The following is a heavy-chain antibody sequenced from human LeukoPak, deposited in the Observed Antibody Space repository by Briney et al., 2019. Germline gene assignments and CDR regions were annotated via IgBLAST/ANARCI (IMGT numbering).Heavy chain of an antibody. D-gene: IGHD3-10*01. J-gene: IGHJ6*02. Sequence: SSQTLSLTCTVSGGSISSYYWSWIRQPPGKGLDWIGFIYYSGSTNYNPSLTTRATISVDTSKNQFSLTLSSVPAADTAVYYCASAPNYYGSGSTPWGFADYYYYGMDVWGQGTTVTVSS. CDR1: GGSISSYY. V-gene: IGHV4-59*08. CDR2: IYYSGST. CDR3: ASAPNYYGSGSTPWGFADYYYYGMDV.